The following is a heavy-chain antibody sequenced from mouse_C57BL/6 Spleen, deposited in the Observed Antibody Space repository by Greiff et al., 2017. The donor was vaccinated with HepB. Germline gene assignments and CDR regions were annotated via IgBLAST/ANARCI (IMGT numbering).Heavy chain of an antibody. J-gene: IGHJ1*03. Sequence: EVMLVESGGGLVQPGGSMKLSCAASGFTFSDAWMDWVRQSPEKGLEWVAEIRNKANNHATYYAESVKGRFTISRDDSKSSVYLQMNSLRAEDTGIYYCTAPYYYGSSNWYFDVWGTGTTVTVSS. CDR1: GFTFSDAW. D-gene: IGHD1-1*01. CDR2: IRNKANNHAT. V-gene: IGHV6-6*01. CDR3: TAPYYYGSSNWYFDV.